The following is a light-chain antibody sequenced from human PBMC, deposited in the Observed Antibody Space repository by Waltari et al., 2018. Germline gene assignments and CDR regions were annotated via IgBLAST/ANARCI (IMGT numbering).Light chain of an antibody. V-gene: IGLV2-8*01. CDR2: EVS. CDR1: SSDVGGSTY. J-gene: IGLJ2*01. Sequence: QSALAQPPSASGSPGQSVTISCTGPSSDVGGSTYVSWYQQHPGKSPKLMLYEVSKRPSGVPDRFSGSKSGNTASLTVSGLQAEDEAAYYCSSYAGSNFVVFGGGTKVTVL. CDR3: SSYAGSNFVV.